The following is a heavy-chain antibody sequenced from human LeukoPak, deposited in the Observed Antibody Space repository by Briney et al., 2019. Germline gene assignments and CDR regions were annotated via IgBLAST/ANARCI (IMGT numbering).Heavy chain of an antibody. CDR2: IKQDGSEK. D-gene: IGHD3-10*02. CDR1: GFTFSSYW. V-gene: IGHV3-7*01. Sequence: GGSLRLSCAASGFTFSSYWMSWVRQAPGKGPEWVANIKQDGSEKYYVDSVKGRFTISRDNAKNSLYLQMNSLRAEDTAVYYCAELGITMIGGVWGKGTTVTISS. J-gene: IGHJ6*04. CDR3: AELGITMIGGV.